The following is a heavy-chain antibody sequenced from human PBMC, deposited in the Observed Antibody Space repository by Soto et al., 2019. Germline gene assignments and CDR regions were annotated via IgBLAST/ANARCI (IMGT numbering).Heavy chain of an antibody. J-gene: IGHJ4*02. D-gene: IGHD1-26*01. CDR2: IKSKTDGGTT. CDR1: GFTFSNAW. Sequence: EVQLVESGGGLVKPGGSLRLSCAASGFTFSNAWMSWVRQAPGKGLEWVGRIKSKTDGGTTDYAAPVKGRFTISRDDSKNTLYLQMNSQKTEDTAVYYCTTTRSIVGATTTEWGQGTLVTVSS. CDR3: TTTRSIVGATTTE. V-gene: IGHV3-15*01.